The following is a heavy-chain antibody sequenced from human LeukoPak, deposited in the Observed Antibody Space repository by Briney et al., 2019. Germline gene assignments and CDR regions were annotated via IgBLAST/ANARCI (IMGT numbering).Heavy chain of an antibody. J-gene: IGHJ4*02. V-gene: IGHV1-46*01. CDR3: ARDLGDSILLGLLWFGELLPDY. CDR2: INPSGGST. CDR1: GYTFTSYY. Sequence: GASVKVSCKASGYTFTSYYMHWVRQAPGQGLEWMGIINPSGGSTSYAQKFQGRVTMTRDTSTSTVYMELSSLRSEDTAVYYCARDLGDSILLGLLWFGELLPDYWGQGTLVTVSS. D-gene: IGHD3-10*01.